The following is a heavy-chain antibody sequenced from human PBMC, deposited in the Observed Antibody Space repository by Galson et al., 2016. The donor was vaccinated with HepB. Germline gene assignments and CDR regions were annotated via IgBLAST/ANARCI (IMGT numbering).Heavy chain of an antibody. CDR2: IRSKANSYAT. J-gene: IGHJ4*02. Sequence: SLRLSCAASGFTLSGSAMHWVRQASGKGLEWVGRIRSKANSYATAYAASVKGRFTISRDDSKNTAYLQMNSLKTEDTAVYYRTSPAVHCSGGSCSAHWGQGTLVTVSS. CDR3: TSPAVHCSGGSCSAH. V-gene: IGHV3-73*01. D-gene: IGHD2-15*01. CDR1: GFTLSGSA.